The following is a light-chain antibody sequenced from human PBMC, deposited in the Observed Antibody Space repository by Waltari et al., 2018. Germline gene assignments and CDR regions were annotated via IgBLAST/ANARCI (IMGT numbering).Light chain of an antibody. CDR3: QHHVRLPAT. Sequence: IVLTQPPGTLSLSPGGPPTLSCRASQSIGNYLAWYQQKPGQAPRLLIYGASSRATGIPDRFSGSGSGTDFSLTISRLEPEDFAVYYCQHHVRLPATFGQGTKV. J-gene: IGKJ1*01. CDR1: QSIGNY. V-gene: IGKV3-20*01. CDR2: GAS.